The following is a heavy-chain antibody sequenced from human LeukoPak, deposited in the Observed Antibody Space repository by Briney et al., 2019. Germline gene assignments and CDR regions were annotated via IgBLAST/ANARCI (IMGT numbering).Heavy chain of an antibody. Sequence: PGGSLRLSCAASGFTVSSNFMSWVRQAPGKGLEWVSVIYSGGSTYYADSVKGRFTISGDNSKNTLYLQMNSLRAEDTAVYYCARDYGDSDFYYYGMDVWGKGTTVTVSS. CDR2: IYSGGST. CDR1: GFTVSSNF. D-gene: IGHD4-17*01. V-gene: IGHV3-53*01. J-gene: IGHJ6*04. CDR3: ARDYGDSDFYYYGMDV.